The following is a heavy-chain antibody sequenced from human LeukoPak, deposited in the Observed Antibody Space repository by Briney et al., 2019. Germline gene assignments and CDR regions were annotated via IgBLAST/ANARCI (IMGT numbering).Heavy chain of an antibody. Sequence: ASVKVSCKASGYTFTSYGISWVRQAPGQGLEWMGWISAYNGNTNYAQKLQGRVTITTDESTSTAYMELSSLRSEDTAVYYCASHPVGYCSSTSCLDAFDIWGQGTMVTVSS. CDR3: ASHPVGYCSSTSCLDAFDI. J-gene: IGHJ3*02. V-gene: IGHV1-18*01. D-gene: IGHD2-2*01. CDR2: ISAYNGNT. CDR1: GYTFTSYG.